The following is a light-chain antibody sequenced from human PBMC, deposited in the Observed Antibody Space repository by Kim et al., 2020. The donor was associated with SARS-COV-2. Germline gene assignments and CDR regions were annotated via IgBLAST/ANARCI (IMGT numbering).Light chain of an antibody. CDR1: QSISSH. CDR2: AAS. Sequence: DIQMTQSPSSLSASVGDRVTITCRTSQSISSHLNWYHQKPGRAPKLLIYAASTLQGGVPSMFSGSGSETDFTLTISSLQPDDFGTYFCQQGYMTPFTFGPGDKVDIK. CDR3: QQGYMTPFT. V-gene: IGKV1-39*01. J-gene: IGKJ3*01.